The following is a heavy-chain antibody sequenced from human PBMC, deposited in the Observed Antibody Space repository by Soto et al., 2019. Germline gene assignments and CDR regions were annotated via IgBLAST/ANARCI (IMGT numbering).Heavy chain of an antibody. V-gene: IGHV4-31*03. J-gene: IGHJ5*02. Sequence: QVQLQESGPGLVKPSQTLSLTCTVSGGSISSGGYYWSWIRQHPGKGLEWIGYIYYSGSTYYNQSLKGRATKSLDTSKNKFSLRLSSVTAADTAVYYCARGGYCSSTSGLPYSWRWFDPWGQGTLVTFSS. CDR2: IYYSGST. D-gene: IGHD2-2*01. CDR1: GGSISSGGYY. CDR3: ARGGYCSSTSGLPYSWRWFDP.